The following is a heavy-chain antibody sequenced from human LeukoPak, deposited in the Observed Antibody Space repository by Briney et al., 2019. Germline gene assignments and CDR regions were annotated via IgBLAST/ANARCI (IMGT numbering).Heavy chain of an antibody. CDR3: ARLRIGYCSSTSCSPEYDY. D-gene: IGHD2-2*01. J-gene: IGHJ4*02. CDR2: IYYSGST. Sequence: SETLSLTCTVSGGSISSGDYYWSWIRQPPGKGLEWIGYIYYSGSTYYNPSLKSRVTISVDTSKNQFSPKLSSVTAADTAVYYCARLRIGYCSSTSCSPEYDYWGQGTLVTVSS. V-gene: IGHV4-30-4*08. CDR1: GGSISSGDYY.